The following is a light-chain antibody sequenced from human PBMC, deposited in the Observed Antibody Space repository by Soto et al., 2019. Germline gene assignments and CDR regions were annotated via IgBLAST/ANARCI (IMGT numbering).Light chain of an antibody. CDR3: SSYSTTSSPHVL. CDR1: SSDIGRYSY. J-gene: IGLJ2*01. V-gene: IGLV2-14*01. CDR2: EVS. Sequence: QSALTQPASVSGSPGQSIAISCTGTSSDIGRYSYVSWYQQHPGKAPKLIIYEVSYRPSGVSTRFSGSKSDNTASLTISGLQAEDEAYYFCSSYSTTSSPHVLFCGGTKVTVL.